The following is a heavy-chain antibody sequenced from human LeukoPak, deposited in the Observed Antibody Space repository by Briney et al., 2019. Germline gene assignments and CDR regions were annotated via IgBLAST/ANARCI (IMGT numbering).Heavy chain of an antibody. Sequence: SETLSLTCAVYGGSFSGYYWSWIRQPPGKGLEWIGEINHSGSTNYNPSLKRRVTISVDTSKNQFSLKLSSVTAADTAVYYCARGRQGSQDIVVVPAAIGFDYWGQGTLVTVSS. D-gene: IGHD2-2*01. V-gene: IGHV4-34*01. CDR2: INHSGST. CDR3: ARGRQGSQDIVVVPAAIGFDY. CDR1: GGSFSGYY. J-gene: IGHJ4*02.